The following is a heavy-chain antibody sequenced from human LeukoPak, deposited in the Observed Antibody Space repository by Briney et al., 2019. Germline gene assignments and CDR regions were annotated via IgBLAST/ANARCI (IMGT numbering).Heavy chain of an antibody. J-gene: IGHJ4*02. CDR3: ATKISITIFGVVENY. CDR1: GFTFSSYW. Sequence: PGGSLRLSCAASGFTFSSYWMSWVRQAPGKGLEWVANIKQDGSEKYYVDSVKGRFTISRDNAKNSLYLQMNSLRAEDTAVYYCATKISITIFGVVENYWGQGTLVTVSS. D-gene: IGHD3-3*01. V-gene: IGHV3-7*01. CDR2: IKQDGSEK.